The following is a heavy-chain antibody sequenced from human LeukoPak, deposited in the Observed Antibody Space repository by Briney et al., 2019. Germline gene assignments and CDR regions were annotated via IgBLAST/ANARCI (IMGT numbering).Heavy chain of an antibody. V-gene: IGHV3-21*01. CDR1: GFSFSLYS. J-gene: IGHJ4*02. Sequence: PGGSLRLSCAASGFSFSLYSMTWVRQAPGKGLEWVSSISSSSSYKFYADSVKGRFTISRDNAENSLYLQMNSLRAEDTAVYYCARETRQQVEYFDYWGQGTLATVSS. CDR2: ISSSSSYK. D-gene: IGHD2-8*02. CDR3: ARETRQQVEYFDY.